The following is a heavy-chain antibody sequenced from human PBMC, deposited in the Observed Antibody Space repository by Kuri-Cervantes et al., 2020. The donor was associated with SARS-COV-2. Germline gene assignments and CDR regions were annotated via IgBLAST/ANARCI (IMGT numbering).Heavy chain of an antibody. Sequence: ASVKVSCKASGYTFTSYYMHWVRQAPGQGLEWMGIINPSGGSTSYAQKFQGRVTMTRDTSTSTVYMELSSLRSDDTAVYYCARDRRGDGSGYSSWFAPWGHGNRVPGSS. CDR1: GYTFTSYY. J-gene: IGHJ5*02. D-gene: IGHD3-22*01. CDR3: ARDRRGDGSGYSSWFAP. V-gene: IGHV1-46*01. CDR2: INPSGGST.